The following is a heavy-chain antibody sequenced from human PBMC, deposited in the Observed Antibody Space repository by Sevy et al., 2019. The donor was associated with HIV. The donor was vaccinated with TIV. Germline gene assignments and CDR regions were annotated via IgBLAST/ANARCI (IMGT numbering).Heavy chain of an antibody. CDR1: GFSFDDYT. V-gene: IGHV3-43*01. J-gene: IGHJ6*03. D-gene: IGHD2-21*01. Sequence: GGSLRLSCAASGFSFDDYTMHWVRQAPGKGLEWVSFISWDGGITDYADSLRGRFTISRDNDKDSLSLQMNSLRTEDTALYYCAKVGAATAPVVSATPDYYYFYMDVWGKGTTVTVSS. CDR2: ISWDGGIT. CDR3: AKVGAATAPVVSATPDYYYFYMDV.